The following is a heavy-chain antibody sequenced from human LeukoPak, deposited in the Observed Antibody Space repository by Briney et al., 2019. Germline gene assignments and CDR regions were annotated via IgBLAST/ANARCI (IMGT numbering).Heavy chain of an antibody. V-gene: IGHV1-46*01. D-gene: IGHD1-26*01. CDR2: INPSGGST. Sequence: ASVKVSCKASGYTFTSYYMHWVRQAPGQGLEWMGIINPSGGSTSYAQKFQGRVTMTRDTSTSTVYMELSSLRSEDTAVYYCARDHVGPARSYYYGMDVWGQGTTVTVSS. J-gene: IGHJ6*02. CDR3: ARDHVGPARSYYYGMDV. CDR1: GYTFTSYY.